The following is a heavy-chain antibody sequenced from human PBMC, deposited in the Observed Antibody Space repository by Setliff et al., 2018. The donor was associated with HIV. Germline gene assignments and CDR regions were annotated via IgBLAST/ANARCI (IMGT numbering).Heavy chain of an antibody. CDR3: ARGREGFGSGVDY. D-gene: IGHD3-10*01. CDR1: GFTFRDYG. V-gene: IGHV3-33*08. Sequence: GGSLRLSCAASGFTFRDYGMNWVRQAPGKGLEWVAFIWYDASQTYYEDSVKGRFTISRDNSKNTLYLQMNSLRAEDTAVYYCARGREGFGSGVDYWGQGTLVTVSS. J-gene: IGHJ4*02. CDR2: IWYDASQT.